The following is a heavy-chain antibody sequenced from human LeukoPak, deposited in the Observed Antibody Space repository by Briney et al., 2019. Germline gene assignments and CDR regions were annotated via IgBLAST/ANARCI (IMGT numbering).Heavy chain of an antibody. D-gene: IGHD2-2*03. V-gene: IGHV4-59*01. J-gene: IGHJ5*02. Sequence: SETLSLTRTVSGGSISSYYWSWIRQPPGKGLEWIGYIYYSGSTNYNPSLKSRVTISVDTSKNQFSLKLSSVTAADTAVYYCARDFGYCSSTSCFNWFDPWGQGTLVTVSS. CDR3: ARDFGYCSSTSCFNWFDP. CDR1: GGSISSYY. CDR2: IYYSGST.